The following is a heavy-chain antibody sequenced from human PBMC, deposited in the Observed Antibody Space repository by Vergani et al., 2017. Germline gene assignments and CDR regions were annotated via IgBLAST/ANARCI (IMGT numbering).Heavy chain of an antibody. J-gene: IGHJ4*02. CDR3: TGSADYYFDY. CDR2: IRSKANNYAT. CDR1: GFTFSGSA. V-gene: IGHV3-73*01. Sequence: EVQLVESGGGLVQPGGSLKLSCAASGFTFSGSAMHWVRQASGKGLEWVGRIRSKANNYATAYAESVKGRFTISRYDSQNTAYLQMNSLKTDDTAVYYCTGSADYYFDYWGQGTLVTVSS.